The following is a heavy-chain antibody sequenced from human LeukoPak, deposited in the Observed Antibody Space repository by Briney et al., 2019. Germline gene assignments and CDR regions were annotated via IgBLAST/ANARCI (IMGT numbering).Heavy chain of an antibody. CDR2: IYSGGST. CDR1: GFTVSSNY. D-gene: IGHD3-10*01. J-gene: IGHJ4*02. V-gene: IGHV3-66*01. Sequence: PGGSLRLSCAASGFTVSSNYMSWVRQAPGKGLEWVSVIYSGGSTYYADSVKGRFTVSRDNSKNTLYLQVNSLRAEDTAVYYRASNYGSSLYFDYWGQGTLVTVSS. CDR3: ASNYGSSLYFDY.